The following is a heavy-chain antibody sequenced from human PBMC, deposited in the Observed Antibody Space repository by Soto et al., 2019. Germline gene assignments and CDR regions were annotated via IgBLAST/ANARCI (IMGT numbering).Heavy chain of an antibody. CDR2: IYYSGST. J-gene: IGHJ5*02. CDR3: ARHGGGRYDFWSGYYTSSWFDP. D-gene: IGHD3-3*01. CDR1: GGSISSSSYY. Sequence: QLQLQELGPGLVKPSETLSLTCTVSGGSISSSSYYWGWIRQPPGKGLEWIGSIYYSGSTYYNPSLKSRVTISVDTSKNQFSLKLSSVTAADTAVYYCARHGGGRYDFWSGYYTSSWFDPWGQGTLVTVSS. V-gene: IGHV4-39*01.